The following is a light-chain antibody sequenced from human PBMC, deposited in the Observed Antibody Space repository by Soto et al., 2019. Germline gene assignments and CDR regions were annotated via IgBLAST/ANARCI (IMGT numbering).Light chain of an antibody. CDR3: QQYFDTVT. J-gene: IGKJ3*01. V-gene: IGKV4-1*01. CDR2: WAS. CDR1: QSVLYSSNNKNY. Sequence: DIVMTQSPDSLAVSLGERATINCKSSQSVLYSSNNKNYLAWYQQRPGQPPKLLIYWASTRESGVPDRFSGSVSGTDFTLTISSLQAEDVAVYYCQQYFDTVTFGPGTKVDIK.